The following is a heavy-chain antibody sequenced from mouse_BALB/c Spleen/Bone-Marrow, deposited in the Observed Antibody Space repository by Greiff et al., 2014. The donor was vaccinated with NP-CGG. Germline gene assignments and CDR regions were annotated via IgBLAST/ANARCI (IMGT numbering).Heavy chain of an antibody. Sequence: EVQLQESGPELVKPGASVKMSCKASGYTFSSYGMDWVKQKPGQGLEWIGYINPYNDGTKLNEKFEDKATLTSDKSSSTAYMELTSLTSEDSAVYYCARSGWLLRGYYAFDYWGPGTSVTVSS. CDR1: GYTFSSYG. J-gene: IGHJ4*01. CDR3: ARSGWLLRGYYAFDY. V-gene: IGHV1-14*01. CDR2: INPYNDGT. D-gene: IGHD2-3*01.